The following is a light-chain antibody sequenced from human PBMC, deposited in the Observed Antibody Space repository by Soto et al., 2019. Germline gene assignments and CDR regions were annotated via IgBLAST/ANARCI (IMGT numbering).Light chain of an antibody. J-gene: IGKJ4*02. CDR2: VAS. V-gene: IGKV1-39*01. CDR3: QQSSSTPQT. CDR1: QSVGTY. Sequence: DIQMTQSPSSLSASVGDRVTITCLASQSVGTYVSWYQQKQGKAPKILINVASTLQSGVPSRFSGSGSGTDFTLAISSLQPEDFATYYCQQSSSTPQTVGGGTRVEVK.